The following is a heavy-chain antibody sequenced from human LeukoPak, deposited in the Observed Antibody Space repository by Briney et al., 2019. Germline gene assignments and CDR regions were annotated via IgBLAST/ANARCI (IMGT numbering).Heavy chain of an antibody. CDR1: GFTFSSYG. CDR3: AKEVSDGRSDF. V-gene: IGHV3-30*18. J-gene: IGHJ4*02. Sequence: GGSLRLSCAASGFTFSSYGMHWVRQAPGKGLEWVAVISYDGSDKYYADSVKGRFTISRDNSKSTLSLQMNSLRGEDTAVYYCAKEVSDGRSDFWGQGTLVTVFS. CDR2: ISYDGSDK.